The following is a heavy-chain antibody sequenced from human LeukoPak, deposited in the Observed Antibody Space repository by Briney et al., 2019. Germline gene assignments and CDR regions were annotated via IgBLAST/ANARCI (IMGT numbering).Heavy chain of an antibody. CDR1: GFTFSSYT. Sequence: GGSLRLSCAASGFTFSSYTMNWVRQAPGKGLEWVSSITISSRYIYHADSVKGRFTISRDHAKNSLYLQMNSLRAEDTAVYYCARDYGGNSDYWGQGTLVTVSS. J-gene: IGHJ4*02. CDR3: ARDYGGNSDY. D-gene: IGHD4-23*01. CDR2: ITISSRYI. V-gene: IGHV3-21*01.